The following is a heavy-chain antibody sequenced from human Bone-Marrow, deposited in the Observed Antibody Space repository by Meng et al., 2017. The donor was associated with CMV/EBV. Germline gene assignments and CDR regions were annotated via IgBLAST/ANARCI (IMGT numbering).Heavy chain of an antibody. V-gene: IGHV4-30-4*08. CDR3: ARDMGSSGYYGNNWFDP. Sequence: LNGAGPGLVKPLTTLSLTGTASGGSISIVDYSWSWIRQPPGKGLEWIGYIYYSGRTYYNPSLKSRVTISVDTSKNQFSLKLSSVTAADTAVYYCARDMGSSGYYGNNWFDPWGQGTLVTVSS. CDR1: GGSISIVDYS. CDR2: IYYSGRT. D-gene: IGHD3-22*01. J-gene: IGHJ5*02.